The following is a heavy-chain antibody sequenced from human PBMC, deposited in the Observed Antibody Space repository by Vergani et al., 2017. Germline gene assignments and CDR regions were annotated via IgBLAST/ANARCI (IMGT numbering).Heavy chain of an antibody. D-gene: IGHD5-24*01. J-gene: IGHJ4*02. CDR3: ATRDGYNCFDY. CDR2: IYYSGTT. CDR1: GGSISSGDYF. Sequence: QVQLQESGPGLVKPSQTLSLTCTVSGGSISSGDYFWSWIRQHPGKGLEWIGYIYYSGTTYYNPSLKSRVTISVDTAKNQFSLKLSSVTAAATAVYYCATRDGYNCFDYWGQGTLVTVSS. V-gene: IGHV4-31*03.